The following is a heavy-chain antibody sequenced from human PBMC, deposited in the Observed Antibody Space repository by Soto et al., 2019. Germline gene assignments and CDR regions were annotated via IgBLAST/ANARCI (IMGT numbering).Heavy chain of an antibody. CDR3: AREAGSGDYFDY. CDR2: IFSSGST. J-gene: IGHJ4*02. CDR1: GGAISSTGYF. D-gene: IGHD1-26*01. Sequence: QVQLQESGPGLVKPSQTLSLTCTVSGGAISSTGYFWTWIRQHPGKGLEWIGYIFSSGSTFHIPSLKSRVTISVDTSKNLFSLELSSVTAADTAVYYCAREAGSGDYFDYWGQGTLVTVSS. V-gene: IGHV4-31*03.